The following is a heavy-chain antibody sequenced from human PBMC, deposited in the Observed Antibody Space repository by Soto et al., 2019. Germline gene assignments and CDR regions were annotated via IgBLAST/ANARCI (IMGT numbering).Heavy chain of an antibody. CDR1: GFTFSNLG. CDR2: IWFDGSNQ. Sequence: LRLSCAASGFTFSNLGMHWVRQAPGKGLEWVAVIWFDGSNQYYADSVKGRFTISRDNSKNTLYLQMNNLRAEDTAVYYCARPRGGQPGPFDDWGQGTLVTVSS. V-gene: IGHV3-33*01. D-gene: IGHD3-16*01. J-gene: IGHJ4*02. CDR3: ARPRGGQPGPFDD.